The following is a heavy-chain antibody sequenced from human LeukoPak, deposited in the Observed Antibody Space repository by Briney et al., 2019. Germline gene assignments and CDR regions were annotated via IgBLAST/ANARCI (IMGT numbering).Heavy chain of an antibody. CDR1: GGSMRTYN. CDR3: ARNWNILGDVNWFDP. D-gene: IGHD1-1*01. Sequence: SETLSLTCTVSGGSMRTYNYNWNRQSPGKGLEWIGNVYYGGSTKYNPSLKSRATISIDTSKSQFSLKLSSVTAADTAMYCARNWNILGDVNWFDPWGQGTLVTVSS. V-gene: IGHV4-59*01. J-gene: IGHJ5*02. CDR2: VYYGGST.